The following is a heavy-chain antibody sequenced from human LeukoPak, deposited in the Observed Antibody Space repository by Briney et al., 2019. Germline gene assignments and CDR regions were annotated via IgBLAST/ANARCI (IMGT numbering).Heavy chain of an antibody. J-gene: IGHJ4*02. V-gene: IGHV3-7*01. D-gene: IGHD1-26*01. CDR2: IKQDGSEK. CDR3: ARGFRGSFDY. Sequence: PGGSLRLSCAASGFTVSSNYMSWVRQAPGKGLEWVANIKQDGSEKYYVDSVRGRFTISRDNAKNSLYLQMNSLRAEDTAVYYCARGFRGSFDYWGQGTLVTVSS. CDR1: GFTVSSNY.